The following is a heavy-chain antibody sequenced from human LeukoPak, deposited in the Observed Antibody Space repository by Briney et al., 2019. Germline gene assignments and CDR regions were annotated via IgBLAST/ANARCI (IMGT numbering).Heavy chain of an antibody. CDR3: ARIHGSGPYNYYYYMDV. D-gene: IGHD6-19*01. CDR2: IRAYNGNT. V-gene: IGHV1-18*01. J-gene: IGHJ6*03. Sequence: GASVKVSCKASGYTFTSYGISWVRQAPGQGLEWMGWIRAYNGNTNYAQKLQGRVTMTTDTSTSTAYMELRSLRSDDTAVYYCARIHGSGPYNYYYYMDVWGKGTTVTVSS. CDR1: GYTFTSYG.